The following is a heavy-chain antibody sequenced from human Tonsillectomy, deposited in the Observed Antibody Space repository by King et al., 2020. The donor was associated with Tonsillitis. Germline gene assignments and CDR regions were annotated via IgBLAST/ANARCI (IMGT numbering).Heavy chain of an antibody. D-gene: IGHD5-12*01. CDR1: GFTFDDYG. Sequence: VQLVESGGGVVRPGGSLRLSCAASGFTFDDYGMSWVRQAPGKGLEWVSGINWNGGSTGYADSVKGRFTISRDNAKNSLYLQMNSLRAEDTALYYCARVKVATINPRSSGGFDYWGQGTLVTVSS. CDR2: INWNGGST. CDR3: ARVKVATINPRSSGGFDY. J-gene: IGHJ4*02. V-gene: IGHV3-20*04.